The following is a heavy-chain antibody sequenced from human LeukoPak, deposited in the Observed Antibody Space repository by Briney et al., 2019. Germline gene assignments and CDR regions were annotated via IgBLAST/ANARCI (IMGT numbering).Heavy chain of an antibody. CDR3: AKDLFSYDYVWGSYRRPIDY. V-gene: IGHV3-23*01. D-gene: IGHD3-16*02. CDR2: ISGSGGST. J-gene: IGHJ4*02. Sequence: GSLRLSCAASGFTFSSYAMSWVRQAPGKGLEWVSAISGSGGSTYYADSVKGRFTISRDNSKNTLYLQMNSLRAEDTAVYYCAKDLFSYDYVWGSYRRPIDYWGQGTLVTVSS. CDR1: GFTFSSYA.